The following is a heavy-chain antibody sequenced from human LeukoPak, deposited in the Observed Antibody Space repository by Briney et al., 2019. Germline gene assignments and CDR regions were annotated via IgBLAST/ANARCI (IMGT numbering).Heavy chain of an antibody. Sequence: ASVRVSYTPSGYTFTTYGIIWVRQAPGHGLEWMGWTSAKNGNTNLARKIKGRVTMTRDTSTSTAYLELRSLRSDDTGVYYCARDLQNSYYVWGSSRISLGNWFGPWGQGALVTVSS. CDR2: TSAKNGNT. CDR1: GYTFTTYG. J-gene: IGHJ5*02. D-gene: IGHD3-16*01. CDR3: ARDLQNSYYVWGSSRISLGNWFGP. V-gene: IGHV1-18*01.